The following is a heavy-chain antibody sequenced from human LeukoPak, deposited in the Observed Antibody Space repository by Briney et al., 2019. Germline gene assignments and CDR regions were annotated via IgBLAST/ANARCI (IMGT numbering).Heavy chain of an antibody. CDR3: ASGMGAHYDISDYPDDPFDI. J-gene: IGHJ3*02. Sequence: ASVKVSCKASGYTFIDYYMHWVRQASGQGLEWLGWINPKIGGTNYAQKFQGRVTMTRATYISTAYMELRRLRSDDSAIYYCASGMGAHYDISDYPDDPFDIWGQGTMVTVSS. V-gene: IGHV1-2*02. CDR1: GYTFIDYY. D-gene: IGHD3-22*01. CDR2: INPKIGGT.